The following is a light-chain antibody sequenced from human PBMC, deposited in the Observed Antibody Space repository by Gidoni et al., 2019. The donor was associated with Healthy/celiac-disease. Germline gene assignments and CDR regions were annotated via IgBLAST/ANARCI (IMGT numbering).Light chain of an antibody. CDR3: QQYSSTPNT. CDR2: WAS. Sequence: DIGMTQSPDSLAVSLGERATINCKSSQSVLYSSNNKNYLAWYQQKPGQPPKLLIYWASTRESGVPDRFSGSGSGTDFTLTISSLQAEDVAVYYCQQYSSTPNTFGPGTKLEIK. J-gene: IGKJ2*01. CDR1: QSVLYSSNNKNY. V-gene: IGKV4-1*01.